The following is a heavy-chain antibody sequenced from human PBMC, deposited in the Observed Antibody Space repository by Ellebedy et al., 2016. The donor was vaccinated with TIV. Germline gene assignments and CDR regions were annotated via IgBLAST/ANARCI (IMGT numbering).Heavy chain of an antibody. V-gene: IGHV1-18*01. CDR3: ARVVGTYCSGGSCFDNWFDP. Sequence: AASVKVSCKASGYTFTSHSVSWVRQAPGQGLKWMGWISPYNGNTNSAQTVQDRVTMTTDTATTTAYMELRSLRSDDTAVYYCARVVGTYCSGGSCFDNWFDPWGQGTLVTVSS. D-gene: IGHD2-15*01. CDR1: GYTFTSHS. J-gene: IGHJ5*02. CDR2: ISPYNGNT.